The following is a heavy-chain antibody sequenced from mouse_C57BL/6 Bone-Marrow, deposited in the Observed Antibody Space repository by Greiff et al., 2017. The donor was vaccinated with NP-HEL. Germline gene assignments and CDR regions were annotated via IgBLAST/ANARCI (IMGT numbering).Heavy chain of an antibody. Sequence: EVQLVESGAELVRPGASVKLSCTASGFNIKDDYMHWVKQRPEQGLEWIGWIDPENGDTEYASKFQGKATITADTSSNTAYLQLSSLTSEDTAVYYCTGVTTDYWGQGTTLTVSS. CDR1: GFNIKDDY. V-gene: IGHV14-4*01. J-gene: IGHJ2*01. D-gene: IGHD2-2*01. CDR3: TGVTTDY. CDR2: IDPENGDT.